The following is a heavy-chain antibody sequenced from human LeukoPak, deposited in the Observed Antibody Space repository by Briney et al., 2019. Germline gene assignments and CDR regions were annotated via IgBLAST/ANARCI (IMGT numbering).Heavy chain of an antibody. V-gene: IGHV4-39*01. Sequence: SETLSLTCTVSGGSISSSGYYWGWIRQPPGKGLEWIGSMYHTGSTYHSPSLKSQVTISVDTSKNQFSLKLSSVTAADTAVYYCARHAGYYYYYMDVWGKGTTVTISS. CDR2: MYHTGST. CDR1: GGSISSSGYY. J-gene: IGHJ6*03. CDR3: ARHAGYYYYYMDV.